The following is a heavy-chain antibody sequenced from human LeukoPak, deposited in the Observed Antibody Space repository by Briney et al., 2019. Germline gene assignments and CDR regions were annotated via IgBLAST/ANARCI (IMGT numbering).Heavy chain of an antibody. D-gene: IGHD5-12*01. J-gene: IGHJ4*02. CDR3: AKEGLSGYGGNYYFDY. CDR1: GFSFSTFG. CDR2: IRYDGSDK. V-gene: IGHV3-30*02. Sequence: GGSLRLSCAASGFSFSTFGMHWVRQAPGKGLEWVAFIRYDGSDKYYADSVKGRFTISRDNSKNTLYLQMNSLRADDTAVYYCAKEGLSGYGGNYYFDYWGQGTLVTASS.